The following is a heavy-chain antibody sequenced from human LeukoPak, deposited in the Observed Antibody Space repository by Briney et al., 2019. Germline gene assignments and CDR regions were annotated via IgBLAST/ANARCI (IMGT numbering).Heavy chain of an antibody. CDR1: GGPISSGDYY. D-gene: IGHD3-3*01. CDR3: ASGHYDFWSGYLFDY. J-gene: IGHJ4*02. V-gene: IGHV4-30-4*08. CDR2: IYYSGST. Sequence: SETLSLTCTVSGGPISSGDYYWSWIRQPPGKGLEWIGYIYYSGSTYYNPSLKSRVTISVDTSKNQFSLKLSSVTAADTAVYYCASGHYDFWSGYLFDYWGQGTLVTVSS.